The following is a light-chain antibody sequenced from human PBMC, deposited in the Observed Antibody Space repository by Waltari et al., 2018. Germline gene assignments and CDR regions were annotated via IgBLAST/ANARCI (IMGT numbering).Light chain of an antibody. CDR1: SGSVSSTSY. Sequence: QTVVTQEPSLSVSPGGTVTLTCALRSGSVSSTSYPTWYQQTPGQPPRTLVYKGISRSSGVPDRFSGSSRGNTAALTITGAQADDESDYYCSMYMGSGVWVFGGGTKLTVL. CDR2: KGI. V-gene: IGLV8-61*01. CDR3: SMYMGSGVWV. J-gene: IGLJ3*02.